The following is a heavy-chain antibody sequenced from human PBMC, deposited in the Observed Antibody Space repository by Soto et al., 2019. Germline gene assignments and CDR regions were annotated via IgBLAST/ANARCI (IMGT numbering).Heavy chain of an antibody. CDR3: ASPTYYYDSSGPPAY. CDR2: IRSSSSTT. CDR1: RNHS. D-gene: IGHD3-22*01. V-gene: IGHV3-48*01. J-gene: IGHJ4*02. Sequence: RNHSGHLVRKKPGKGLEWVSYIRSSSSTTVYTDSVKGRFTVSRDNAKNSLYLQMNSLRAEDTAVYYCASPTYYYDSSGPPAYWGQGTLGTVSS.